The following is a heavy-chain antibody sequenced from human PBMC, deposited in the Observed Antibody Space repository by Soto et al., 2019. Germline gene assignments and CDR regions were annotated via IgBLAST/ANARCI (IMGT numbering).Heavy chain of an antibody. CDR2: IDPRGGST. CDR3: SRGSLLPSGSYFHYYGMDV. D-gene: IGHD6-19*01. Sequence: ASVKVSCKASGYSFMKYYMHWVRQAPGQGLEWMGRIDPRGGSTTYAQKFQDRVTMTSDTSTTTVNMELSGLRSDDTAVYYCSRGSLLPSGSYFHYYGMDVWGQGTTVTVSS. V-gene: IGHV1-46*01. J-gene: IGHJ6*02. CDR1: GYSFMKYY.